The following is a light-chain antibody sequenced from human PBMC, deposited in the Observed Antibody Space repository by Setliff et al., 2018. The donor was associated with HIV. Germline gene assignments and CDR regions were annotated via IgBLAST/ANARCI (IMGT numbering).Light chain of an antibody. CDR3: CSYAGSRIFYV. Sequence: QSALAQPASVSGSPGQSITISCTGTSSDVGSYNLVSWYQQHPGKAPKLMIYEVSKRPSGVSNRFSGSKPGNTASLTISGLQAEDEADYYCCSYAGSRIFYVFGTGTKVTVL. CDR2: EVS. CDR1: SSDVGSYNL. V-gene: IGLV2-23*02. J-gene: IGLJ1*01.